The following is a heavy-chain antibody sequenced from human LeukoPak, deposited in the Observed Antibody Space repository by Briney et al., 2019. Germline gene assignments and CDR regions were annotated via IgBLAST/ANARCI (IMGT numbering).Heavy chain of an antibody. Sequence: GGSLRLSCTASGFTFNRDWTAWVRQAPGKGLEWVANIKEDGSEKNYVDSVKGRFTISRDNAENSLYLQMNSLRAGDTAVYYCARGGTKTEGWFDPWGQGTLVTVSS. V-gene: IGHV3-7*01. CDR2: IKEDGSEK. J-gene: IGHJ5*02. D-gene: IGHD2-2*01. CDR1: GFTFNRDW. CDR3: ARGGTKTEGWFDP.